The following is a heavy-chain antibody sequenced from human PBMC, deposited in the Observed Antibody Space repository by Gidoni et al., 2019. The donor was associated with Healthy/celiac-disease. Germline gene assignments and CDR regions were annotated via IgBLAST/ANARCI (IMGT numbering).Heavy chain of an antibody. CDR2: ISWDGGST. J-gene: IGHJ4*02. CDR1: GFTFDDYT. D-gene: IGHD3-10*01. Sequence: EVQLVESGGVVVQPGGSLRLSCAASGFTFDDYTMHWVRHAPGKGLEWVSLISWDGGSTYYADSVKGRFTISRDNSKNSLYLQMNSLRTEDTALYYCATQYYYGSGSIDYWGQGTLVTVSS. V-gene: IGHV3-43*01. CDR3: ATQYYYGSGSIDY.